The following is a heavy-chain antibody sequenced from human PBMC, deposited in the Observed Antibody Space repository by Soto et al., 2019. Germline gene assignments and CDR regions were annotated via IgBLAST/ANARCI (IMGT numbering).Heavy chain of an antibody. CDR3: ARVAY. J-gene: IGHJ4*02. CDR1: GFTFSSYA. V-gene: IGHV3-30-3*01. Sequence: PGGSLRLSCAASGFTFSSYAMHWVRQAPGKGLEWVAVISYDGSNKYYADSVKGRFTISRDNSKNTLYLQMNSLRPEDTAMYYCARVAYWGPGTQVTVS. CDR2: ISYDGSNK.